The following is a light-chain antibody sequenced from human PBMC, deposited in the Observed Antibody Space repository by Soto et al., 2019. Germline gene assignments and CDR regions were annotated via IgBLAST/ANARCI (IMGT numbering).Light chain of an antibody. CDR2: WAC. J-gene: IGKJ3*01. V-gene: IGKV4-1*01. Sequence: DIVMTQSPDSLAVSLGERATINCKSSQSILYNSNNKNYLAWYQQKPGQPPKLLTYWACTRESGVPDRFSGSGSGTDLTLTISSLQAEDVAVYFCQQYYSSPFTFGPGTKVDIK. CDR3: QQYYSSPFT. CDR1: QSILYNSNNKNY.